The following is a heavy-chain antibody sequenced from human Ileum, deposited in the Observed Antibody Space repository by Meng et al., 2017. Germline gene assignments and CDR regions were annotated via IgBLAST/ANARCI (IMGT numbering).Heavy chain of an antibody. J-gene: IGHJ4*02. CDR2: INHSGST. CDR1: GGSFSGYY. Sequence: QVSLPQGGAGLLQPSETLSLIRVGYGGSFSGYYWSWIRQPPGKGLEWIGEINHSGSTNYNPSLKSRVTISVDTSKNQFSLKLSSVTAADTAVYYCARTSGWFYYWGQGTLVTVSS. V-gene: IGHV4-34*01. D-gene: IGHD6-19*01. CDR3: ARTSGWFYY.